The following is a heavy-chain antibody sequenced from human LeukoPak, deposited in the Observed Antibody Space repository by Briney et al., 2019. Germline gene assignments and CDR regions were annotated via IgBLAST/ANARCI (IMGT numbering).Heavy chain of an antibody. D-gene: IGHD3-22*01. V-gene: IGHV3-30*14. CDR3: ARDFQLPNYYDSSGPVYYGMDV. CDR1: GITFSNYA. CDR2: ISYDGSHK. Sequence: GGSLRLSCAASGITFSNYAMHWVRKAPGKGLEWVAVISYDGSHKYYADSVKGRFTISRDNSKNTLYLQMNSLRAEDTAVYYCARDFQLPNYYDSSGPVYYGMDVWGQGTTVTVSS. J-gene: IGHJ6*02.